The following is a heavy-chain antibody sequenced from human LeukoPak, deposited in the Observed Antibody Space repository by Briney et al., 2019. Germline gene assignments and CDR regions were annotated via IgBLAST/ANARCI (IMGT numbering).Heavy chain of an antibody. CDR2: ISYDGSNK. J-gene: IGHJ4*02. V-gene: IGHV3-30-3*01. CDR3: ARDQGDYYDSSGYPDY. CDR1: GFTFSSYA. Sequence: GGSLRLSCAASGFTFSSYAMPWVRQAPGKGLEWVAVISYDGSNKYYADSVKGRFTISRDNSKNTLYLQMNSLRAEDTAVYYCARDQGDYYDSSGYPDYWGQGTLVTVSS. D-gene: IGHD3-22*01.